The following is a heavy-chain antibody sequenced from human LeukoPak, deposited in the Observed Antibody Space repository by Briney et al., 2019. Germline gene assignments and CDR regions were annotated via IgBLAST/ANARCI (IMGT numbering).Heavy chain of an antibody. V-gene: IGHV4-39*01. CDR2: IFYSGST. Sequence: PSETLSLTCTVSGGSISTSKYYLRWIRQPPGKGLEWMGNIFYSGSTYYSPSLKSRVTISLDTSRNQFSLKLNSVTAADTAVYYCARQTGSGLFILPGGQGTLVTVSS. D-gene: IGHD3/OR15-3a*01. CDR3: ARQTGSGLFILP. CDR1: GGSISTSKYY. J-gene: IGHJ4*02.